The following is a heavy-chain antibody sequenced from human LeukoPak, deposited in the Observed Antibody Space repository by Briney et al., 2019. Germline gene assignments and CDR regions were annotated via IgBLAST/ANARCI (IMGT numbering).Heavy chain of an antibody. CDR3: ARGLAAAGTRLDY. D-gene: IGHD6-13*01. Sequence: TGGSLRLSCAASGFTFSSYWMHWVRQAPGKGLVWVSRINSDGSSTSYAGSVKGRFTISRDNAKNTLYLQMNSLRAEDTAVYYCARGLAAAGTRLDYWGQGTLVTVSS. CDR2: INSDGSST. V-gene: IGHV3-74*01. J-gene: IGHJ4*02. CDR1: GFTFSSYW.